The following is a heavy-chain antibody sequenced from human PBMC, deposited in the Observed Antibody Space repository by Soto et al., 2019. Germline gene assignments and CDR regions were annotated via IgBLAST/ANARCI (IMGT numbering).Heavy chain of an antibody. CDR3: AKGKAHLATIFGVVQPPYYYMDV. CDR1: GFTFSSYG. CDR2: ISYDGSNK. Sequence: GGSLRLSCAASGFTFSSYGMHWVRQAPGKGLEWVAVISYDGSNKYYADSVKGRFTISRDNSKNTLYLQMNSLRAEDTAVYYCAKGKAHLATIFGVVQPPYYYMDVWGKGTTVTVSS. J-gene: IGHJ6*03. V-gene: IGHV3-30*18. D-gene: IGHD3-3*01.